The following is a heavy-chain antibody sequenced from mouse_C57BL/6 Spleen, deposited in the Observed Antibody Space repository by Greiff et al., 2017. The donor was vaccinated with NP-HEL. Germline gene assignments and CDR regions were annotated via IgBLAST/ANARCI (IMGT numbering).Heavy chain of an antibody. D-gene: IGHD2-5*01. CDR2: ISDGGSYT. Sequence: EVKLVESGGGLVKPGGSLKLSCAASGFTFSSYAMSWVRQTPEKRLEWVATISDGGSYTYYPDNVKGRFTISRDNAKNNLYLQMSHLKSEDTAMYYCARGGDSNYYYAMDYWGQGTSVTVSS. CDR1: GFTFSSYA. J-gene: IGHJ4*01. CDR3: ARGGDSNYYYAMDY. V-gene: IGHV5-4*03.